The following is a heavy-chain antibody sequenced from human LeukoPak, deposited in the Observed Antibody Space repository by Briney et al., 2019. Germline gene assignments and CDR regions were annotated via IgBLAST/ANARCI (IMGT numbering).Heavy chain of an antibody. V-gene: IGHV1-18*01. Sequence: ASVKVSCKASGYTFTSYGIIWVRQAPGQGLEWMGWISAYNGNTNYAQKLQGRVTMTTDTSTSTAYMELRSLRSDDSAVYYCARLDIVLVPAAGDYYYGMDVWGQGTTVTVSS. J-gene: IGHJ6*02. D-gene: IGHD2-2*01. CDR3: ARLDIVLVPAAGDYYYGMDV. CDR2: ISAYNGNT. CDR1: GYTFTSYG.